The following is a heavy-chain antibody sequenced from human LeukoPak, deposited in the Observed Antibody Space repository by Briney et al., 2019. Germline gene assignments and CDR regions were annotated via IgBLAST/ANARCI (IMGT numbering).Heavy chain of an antibody. Sequence: ASVKVSCKASGYTFTSYAMHWVRQAPGQRLEWMGWINAGNGNTKYSQKFQGRVTMTTDTSTSTAYMELRSLRSDDTAVYYCARVINPVVPAALDYWGQGTLVTVSS. CDR3: ARVINPVVPAALDY. CDR2: INAGNGNT. CDR1: GYTFTSYA. D-gene: IGHD2-2*01. V-gene: IGHV1-3*01. J-gene: IGHJ4*02.